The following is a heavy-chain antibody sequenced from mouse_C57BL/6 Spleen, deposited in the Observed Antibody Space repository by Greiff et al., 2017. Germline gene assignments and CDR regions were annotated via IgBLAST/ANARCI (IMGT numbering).Heavy chain of an antibody. V-gene: IGHV1-52*01. J-gene: IGHJ2*01. CDR1: GYTFTSYW. D-gene: IGHD1-1*01. CDR2: IDPSDSET. CDR3: AREADYYGSSLGY. Sequence: QVQLQQPGAELVRPGSSVKLSCKASGYTFTSYWMHWVKQRPIQGLEWIGNIDPSDSETHYNQKFKDKATLTVDKSSSTAYMQLSSRTSEDSAVYYCAREADYYGSSLGYWGQGTTLTVSA.